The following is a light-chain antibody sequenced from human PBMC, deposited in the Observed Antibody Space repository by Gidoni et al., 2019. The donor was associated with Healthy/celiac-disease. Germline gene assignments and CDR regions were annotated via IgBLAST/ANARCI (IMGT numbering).Light chain of an antibody. CDR3: QQYYSYPLT. V-gene: IGKV1-8*01. J-gene: IGKJ3*01. CDR2: AAS. Sequence: ALRMTQSPSSFSASTGDRVTITCRASQGISSYLAWYQQKPGKAPKLLIYAASTLQSGVPSRFSGSGSRTDFTLTISCLQSEDFATYYCQQYYSYPLTFGPGTKSGYQT. CDR1: QGISSY.